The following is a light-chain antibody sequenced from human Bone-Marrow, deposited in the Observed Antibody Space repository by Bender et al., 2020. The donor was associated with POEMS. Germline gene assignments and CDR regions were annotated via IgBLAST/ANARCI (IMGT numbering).Light chain of an antibody. Sequence: SYELTQPPSVSVSPGQTASITCSGDNLGNKYVSWYQQRPGQSPVVVIYENTKRRSGIPERFSGSNSGNSATLTISGTQAVDEADYYCQAWDSSTFYVFGPGTKVTVL. CDR3: QAWDSSTFYV. CDR2: ENT. CDR1: NLGNKY. V-gene: IGLV3-1*01. J-gene: IGLJ1*01.